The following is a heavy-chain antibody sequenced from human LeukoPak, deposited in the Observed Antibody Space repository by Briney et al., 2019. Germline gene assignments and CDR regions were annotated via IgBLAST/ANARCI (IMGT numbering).Heavy chain of an antibody. CDR1: GGSISSYY. CDR2: IYHSGST. J-gene: IGHJ6*03. D-gene: IGHD6-13*01. V-gene: IGHV4-38-2*02. CDR3: ARSIAAAGTFYYYYYYMDV. Sequence: SETLSLTCTVSGGSISSYYWGWIRQPPGKGLEWIGSIYHSGSTYYNPSLKSRVTISVDTSKNQFSLKLSSVTAADTAVYYCARSIAAAGTFYYYYYYMDVWGKGTTVTVSS.